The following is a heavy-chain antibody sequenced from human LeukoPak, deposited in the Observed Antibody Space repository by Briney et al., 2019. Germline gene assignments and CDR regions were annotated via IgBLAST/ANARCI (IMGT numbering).Heavy chain of an antibody. CDR2: IYHSGST. D-gene: IGHD1-20*01. V-gene: IGHV4-38-2*01. CDR1: GYSISSGYY. J-gene: IGHJ5*02. Sequence: PSETLSLTCAVSGYSISSGYYWGWIRRPPGKGLEWIGSIYHSGSTYYNPSLKSRVTISVDTSKNQFSLKLSSVTAADTAVYYCASIISLTGTITSWGQGTLVTVSS. CDR3: ASIISLTGTITS.